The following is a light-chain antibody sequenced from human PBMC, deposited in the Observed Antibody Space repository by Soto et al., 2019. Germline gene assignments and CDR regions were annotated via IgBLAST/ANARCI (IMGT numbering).Light chain of an antibody. Sequence: DIQMTQSPSTLSASVGDTVSITCRASQSISGWMAWYQQKPGKVPKLLIFDASSLESGVPSRFSGSGSGTIFTLTISGLQPGDFATYYCQQYSSYPYTFGQGTKVDIK. J-gene: IGKJ2*01. CDR3: QQYSSYPYT. V-gene: IGKV1-5*01. CDR1: QSISGW. CDR2: DAS.